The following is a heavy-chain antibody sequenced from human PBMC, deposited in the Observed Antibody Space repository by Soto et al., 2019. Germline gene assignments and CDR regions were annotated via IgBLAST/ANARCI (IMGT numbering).Heavy chain of an antibody. D-gene: IGHD3-22*01. CDR2: IYYSGST. CDR3: AATSWFDNSGSPY. CDR1: GGSISSGDYY. J-gene: IGHJ4*02. V-gene: IGHV4-30-4*01. Sequence: PSETLSLTCTVSGGSISSGDYYWSWIRQPPGKGLEWIGYIYYSGSTYYNPSLKSRVTISVDTSKNQFSLKLSSVTDADTAVYYCAATSWFDNSGSPYWGQGALVTVSS.